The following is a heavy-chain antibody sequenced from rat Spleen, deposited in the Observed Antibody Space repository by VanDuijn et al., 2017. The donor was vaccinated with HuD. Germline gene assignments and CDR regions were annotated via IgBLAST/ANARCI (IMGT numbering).Heavy chain of an antibody. J-gene: IGHJ2*01. Sequence: EVQLVESGGGLVQPGRSLKLSCVASGFTFNDYWMTYIRQAPGKGLEWVASITNNGGITYYPDSVKGRFTISRDNAKSTLYLQMNSLRSEDTATFYCTRVAAVFDYWGQGVMVTVSS. CDR1: GFTFNDYW. CDR3: TRVAAVFDY. V-gene: IGHV5-31*01. CDR2: ITNNGGIT.